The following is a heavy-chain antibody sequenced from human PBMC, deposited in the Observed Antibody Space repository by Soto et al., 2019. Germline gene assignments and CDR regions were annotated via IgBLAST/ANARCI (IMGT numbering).Heavy chain of an antibody. V-gene: IGHV4-39*01. CDR3: ALTHRALDY. CDR2: IYYTGST. J-gene: IGHJ4*02. Sequence: SETLSLTCRVSGGFIIGSNYYWVWIRQPPGRGLEWIGNIYYTGSTYYNPSLKSRVTISVDTSKNQFSLKLTSVTAADTAVYYCALTHRALDYWGQGTLVTVSS. CDR1: GGFIIGSNYY.